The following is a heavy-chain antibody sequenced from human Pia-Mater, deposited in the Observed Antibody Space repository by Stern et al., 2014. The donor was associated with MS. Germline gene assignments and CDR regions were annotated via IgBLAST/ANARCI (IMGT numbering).Heavy chain of an antibody. CDR2: ISTAGST. V-gene: IGHV3-53*01. CDR1: GFIVSKNY. D-gene: IGHD3-3*01. J-gene: IGHJ3*01. Sequence: EVQLVESGGGLIQPGGSLRLSCASPGFIVSKNYMSWVRQAPGKGLEWVSLISTAGSTYYGGSVTGRFTIFRDSTKNKLFLQMNSLRAEDTAMYYCARAIFGVNTAAMAPDAFDSWGQGTMVTVSS. CDR3: ARAIFGVNTAAMAPDAFDS.